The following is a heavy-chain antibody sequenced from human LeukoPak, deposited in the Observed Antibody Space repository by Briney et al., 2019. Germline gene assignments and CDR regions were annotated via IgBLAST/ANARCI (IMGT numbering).Heavy chain of an antibody. J-gene: IGHJ4*02. CDR1: GGSISSGDYY. CDR2: IYYSGST. CDR3: ASPLRVGYGSGSYPY. D-gene: IGHD3-10*01. V-gene: IGHV4-30-4*01. Sequence: SETLSLTCTVSGGSISSGDYYWSWIRQPPGKGLEWIGYIYYSGSTYYNPSLKSRVTISVDTSKNQSSLKLSSVTAADTAVYYCASPLRVGYGSGSYPYWGQGTLVTVSS.